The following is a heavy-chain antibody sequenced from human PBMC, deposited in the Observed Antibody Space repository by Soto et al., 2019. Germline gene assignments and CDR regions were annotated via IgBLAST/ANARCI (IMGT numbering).Heavy chain of an antibody. CDR3: ARDGDRRIAAAVIRFDP. D-gene: IGHD6-13*01. CDR1: GFTFSGYG. Sequence: GGSLRLSCAATGFTFSGYGMHWVRQAPGKGLEGVAVVRHDGRKKNYAEIGKGRITNSRDKSKNKMELQKNNPRAEDTAVYYCARDGDRRIAAAVIRFDPWGQGTLVTVSS. V-gene: IGHV3-33*01. CDR2: VRHDGRKK. J-gene: IGHJ5*02.